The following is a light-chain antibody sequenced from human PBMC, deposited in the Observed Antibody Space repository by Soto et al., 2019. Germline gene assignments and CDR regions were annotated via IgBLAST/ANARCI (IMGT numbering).Light chain of an antibody. CDR2: QVN. Sequence: SYELTQPPSVSVSPGQTASITCSGDKLGDKYACWYQQKPGQSPVLVIYQVNKRPSGIPERFSGSNSGNTATLTISGTQAMVEADYYCQALDSSTDVVFGGGTQLTV. J-gene: IGLJ2*01. CDR3: QALDSSTDVV. V-gene: IGLV3-1*01. CDR1: KLGDKY.